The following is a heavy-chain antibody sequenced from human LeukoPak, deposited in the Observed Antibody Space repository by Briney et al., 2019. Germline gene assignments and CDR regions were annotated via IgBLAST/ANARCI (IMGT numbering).Heavy chain of an antibody. Sequence: PSETLSLTCTVSGGSISNNNYYWGWIRQPPGKGLEWIVSIHNGGSTYYNPSLKSRVTISVDTSKNQFSLKLSSVTAADTAVYYCARTLLGGWEGNWFDPWGQGTLVTVSS. V-gene: IGHV4-39*07. D-gene: IGHD6-19*01. CDR1: GGSISNNNYY. CDR2: IHNGGST. CDR3: ARTLLGGWEGNWFDP. J-gene: IGHJ5*02.